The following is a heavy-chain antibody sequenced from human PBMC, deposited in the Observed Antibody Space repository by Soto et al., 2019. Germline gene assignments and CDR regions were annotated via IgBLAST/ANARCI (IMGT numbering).Heavy chain of an antibody. CDR3: ARDLNYGRFDY. CDR1: GFTVSSNY. Sequence: GGSLRLSCAASGFTVSSNYMSWVRQAPGKGLEWVSYISSSTMYYADSVKGRFTISRDNAKNSPYLQMNSLRAEDTAVYYCARDLNYGRFDYWGQGTLVTVSS. J-gene: IGHJ4*02. CDR2: ISSSTM. V-gene: IGHV3-48*01. D-gene: IGHD4-17*01.